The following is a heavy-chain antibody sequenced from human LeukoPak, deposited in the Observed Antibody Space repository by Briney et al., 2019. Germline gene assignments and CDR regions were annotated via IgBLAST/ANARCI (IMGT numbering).Heavy chain of an antibody. D-gene: IGHD2-2*01. V-gene: IGHV3-23*01. CDR2: ISGSGGST. J-gene: IGHJ6*02. CDR1: GFTFSSYA. Sequence: GGSLRLSCAASGFTFSSYAMSWVRQAPGKGLEWVSAISGSGGSTYYADSVKGRFTISRDNSKNTLYLQMNSLRAEDTAVYYCEGVVPAAKYYYYYGMDVWGQGTTVTVSS. CDR3: EGVVPAAKYYYYYGMDV.